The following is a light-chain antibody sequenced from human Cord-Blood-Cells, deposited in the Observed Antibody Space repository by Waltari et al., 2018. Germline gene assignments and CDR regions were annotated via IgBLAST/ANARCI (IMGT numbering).Light chain of an antibody. J-gene: IGLJ2*01. CDR2: DVS. CDR1: SSDVGGYNY. V-gene: IGLV2-14*01. Sequence: QSALTQPASVSGSPGQSITISSNGTSSDVGGYNYVSWYQQHPGKAPKLMIYDVSKRPSGVSNRFSGSKSGNTASLTISGLRAEDEADYYCSSYTSSSTLVFGGGTKLTVL. CDR3: SSYTSSSTLV.